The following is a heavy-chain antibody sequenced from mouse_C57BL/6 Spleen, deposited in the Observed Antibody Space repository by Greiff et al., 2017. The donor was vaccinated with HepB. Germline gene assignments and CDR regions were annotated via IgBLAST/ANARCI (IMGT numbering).Heavy chain of an antibody. J-gene: IGHJ1*03. D-gene: IGHD1-1*01. CDR3: ARRGIYYYGSSWYFDV. CDR2: IYPGSGST. V-gene: IGHV1-55*01. Sequence: QVQLQQSGAELVKPGASVKMSCKASGYTFTSYWITWVKQRPGQGLEWIGDIYPGSGSTNYNEKFKSKATLTVDTSSSTAYMQLSSLTPEDSAVYYCARRGIYYYGSSWYFDVWGTGTTVTVSS. CDR1: GYTFTSYW.